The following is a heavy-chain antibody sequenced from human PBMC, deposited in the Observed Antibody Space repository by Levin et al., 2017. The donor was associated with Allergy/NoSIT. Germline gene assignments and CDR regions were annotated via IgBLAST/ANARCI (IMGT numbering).Heavy chain of an antibody. D-gene: IGHD3-16*01. CDR2: INPNSGGT. Sequence: GASVKVSCKASGYTLTGYYMHWVRQAPGQGLEWMGWINPNSGGTNYAQKFQGRVTMTRDTSISTAYMELSSLRFDDTAVYYCASGGPVGGVPRVDYWGQGTLVTVSS. CDR3: ASGGPVGGVPRVDY. CDR1: GYTLTGYY. J-gene: IGHJ4*02. V-gene: IGHV1-2*02.